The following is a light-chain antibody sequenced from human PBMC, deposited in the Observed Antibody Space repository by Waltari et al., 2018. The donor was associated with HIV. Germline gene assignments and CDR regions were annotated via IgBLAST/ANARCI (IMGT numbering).Light chain of an antibody. Sequence: EIVLTQSPGTLSLSPGERATLACRASQSVSSRYLAWYQQKPGQAPRLLIYGTSNRATGIPDRFSGSGSGTDFTLTISRLEPEDFAIYYCQQCGSSPPFTFGPGTRVDIK. V-gene: IGKV3-20*01. CDR1: QSVSSRY. J-gene: IGKJ3*01. CDR2: GTS. CDR3: QQCGSSPPFT.